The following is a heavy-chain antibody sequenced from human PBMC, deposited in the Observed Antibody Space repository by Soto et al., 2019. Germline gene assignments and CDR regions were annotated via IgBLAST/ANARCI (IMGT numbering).Heavy chain of an antibody. Sequence: QLQLQESGPGLVKPSETLSLTCSVSDDSINSDKYYWGWIRQPPGKGLEWIGSIYYRGNAYYNPSLQTRVTISLDKSTSQFSLKLNSATAADSAVYFCARLEGLATISYYFDFWGPGALVTVSS. CDR2: IYYRGNA. V-gene: IGHV4-39*01. CDR1: DDSINSDKYY. CDR3: ARLEGLATISYYFDF. J-gene: IGHJ4*02. D-gene: IGHD3-9*01.